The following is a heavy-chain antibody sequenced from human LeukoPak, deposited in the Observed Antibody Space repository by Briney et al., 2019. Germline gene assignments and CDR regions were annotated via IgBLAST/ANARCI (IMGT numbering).Heavy chain of an antibody. CDR3: ATSLGELLSFREALDV. J-gene: IGHJ6*04. Sequence: SETLSLTCTVSGGSISSSSYYWGWIRQPPGKGLEWIGSIYYSGITYYSPSLKSRVTISVDTSKNQFSLKLSSVTAADTAVYYCATSLGELLSFREALDVWGKGTTVTISS. V-gene: IGHV4-39*01. CDR1: GGSISSSSYY. D-gene: IGHD1-26*01. CDR2: IYYSGIT.